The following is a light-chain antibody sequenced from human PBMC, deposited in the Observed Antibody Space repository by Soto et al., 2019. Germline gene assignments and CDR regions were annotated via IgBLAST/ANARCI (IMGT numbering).Light chain of an antibody. J-gene: IGLJ1*01. CDR3: SSYAGSSNG. CDR1: SSNIGAGYD. CDR2: ANN. V-gene: IGLV1-40*01. Sequence: QSVLTQPPSVSGAPGQRVTISCTGSSSNIGAGYDVHWYQQLPGTAPKLLIYANNNRPSGVPGRFSGSKSGTSASLAITGLQAEDEADYYCSSYAGSSNGFGTGTKVPS.